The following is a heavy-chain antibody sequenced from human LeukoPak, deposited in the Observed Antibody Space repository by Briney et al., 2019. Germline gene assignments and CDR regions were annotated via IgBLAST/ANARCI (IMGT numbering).Heavy chain of an antibody. J-gene: IGHJ4*02. CDR3: ARVGLAARQGFEY. D-gene: IGHD6-6*01. V-gene: IGHV3-20*04. CDR1: GFTFSRYW. CDR2: INWSGGST. Sequence: GGSLRLSCAASGFTFSRYWMSWVRQAPGKGLEWVSGINWSGGSTGYADSVKGRFTISRDNAKNSLYLQMNSLRAEDTALYYCARVGLAARQGFEYWGQGTLVTVSS.